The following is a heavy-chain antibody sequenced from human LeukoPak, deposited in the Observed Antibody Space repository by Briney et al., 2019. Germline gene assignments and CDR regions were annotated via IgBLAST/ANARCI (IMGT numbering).Heavy chain of an antibody. D-gene: IGHD6-19*01. J-gene: IGHJ4*02. V-gene: IGHV1-2*02. CDR2: INPNSGGT. CDR1: GYTFTGYY. Sequence: ASVKVSCKASGYTFTGYYMHGVRQAPGQGLEWMVWINPNSGGTNYAQKFQGRVTMTRDTSISTVYMELSSLRSEDTAVYFCARSRTVAGTWGGYFDYWGQGTLVTVSS. CDR3: ARSRTVAGTWGGYFDY.